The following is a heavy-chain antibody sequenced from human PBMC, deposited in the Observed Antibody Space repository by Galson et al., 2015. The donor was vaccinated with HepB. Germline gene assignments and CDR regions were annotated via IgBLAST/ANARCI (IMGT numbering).Heavy chain of an antibody. J-gene: IGHJ4*02. D-gene: IGHD6-19*01. CDR1: GFTFSSYA. Sequence: SLRLSCAASGFTFSSYAMSWVRRAPGKGLEWVSGISGSADSTNYAGSVKGRFTISRDNPKNTLFLQMNSLRVEDTAVYYCANDGYSGWYTFAYCGQGALVTASS. CDR3: ANDGYSGWYTFAY. V-gene: IGHV3-23*01. CDR2: ISGSADST.